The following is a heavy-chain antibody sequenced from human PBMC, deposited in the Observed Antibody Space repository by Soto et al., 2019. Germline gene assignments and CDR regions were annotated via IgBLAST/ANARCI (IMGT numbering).Heavy chain of an antibody. J-gene: IGHJ6*02. CDR1: GFTFSSYS. D-gene: IGHD3-22*01. Sequence: GGSLRLSCTASGFTFSSYSMNWVRQAPGKGLEWVSYISSSSSTIYYADSVKGRFTISRDNAKNSLYLQMNSLRDEDTAVYYCAREDYYDSSGYYQRDYYYYGMDVWGQGTTVTVSS. CDR3: AREDYYDSSGYYQRDYYYYGMDV. CDR2: ISSSSSTI. V-gene: IGHV3-48*02.